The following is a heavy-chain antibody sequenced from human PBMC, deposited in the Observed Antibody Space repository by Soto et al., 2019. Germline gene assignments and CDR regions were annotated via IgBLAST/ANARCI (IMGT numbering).Heavy chain of an antibody. Sequence: QVQLVQSGAVVKKPGSSVEVSCQASGGTFSGYGISWVRQAPGQGLEWMGGTVPVFDTSKYAPRFQGRVTLTTDKSTSTAYMELSSVTSDDTAIYFCARGVSNSGAYYTGPSAYELWGQGTLVIVSS. D-gene: IGHD3-10*01. CDR2: TVPVFDTS. CDR3: ARGVSNSGAYYTGPSAYEL. V-gene: IGHV1-69*06. J-gene: IGHJ3*01. CDR1: GGTFSGYG.